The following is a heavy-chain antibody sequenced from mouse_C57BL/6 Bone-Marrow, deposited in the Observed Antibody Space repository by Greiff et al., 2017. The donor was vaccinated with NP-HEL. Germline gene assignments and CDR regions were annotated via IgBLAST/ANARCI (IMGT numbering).Heavy chain of an antibody. Sequence: VHLVESGAELARPGASVKLSCKASGYTFTSYGISWVKQRTGQGLEWIGEIYPRSGNTYYNEKFKGKATLTADKSSSTAYMELRSLTSEDSAVYFCAREPRWLRDAMDYWGQGTSVTVSS. V-gene: IGHV1-81*01. CDR1: GYTFTSYG. CDR3: AREPRWLRDAMDY. J-gene: IGHJ4*01. D-gene: IGHD2-2*01. CDR2: IYPRSGNT.